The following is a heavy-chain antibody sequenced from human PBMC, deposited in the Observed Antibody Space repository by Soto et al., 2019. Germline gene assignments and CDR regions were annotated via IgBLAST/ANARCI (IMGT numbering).Heavy chain of an antibody. CDR1: GGSVSSGSYY. Sequence: PSETLSLTCTVSGGSVSSGSYYWIWIRQPPGKGLEWIGYIYYSGSTNYNPSLKSRVTISVDTSKNQFSLKLSSVTAADTAVYYCARGSSSSRGTYYFDYWGQGTLVTVSS. CDR3: ARGSSSSRGTYYFDY. D-gene: IGHD6-6*01. J-gene: IGHJ4*02. V-gene: IGHV4-61*01. CDR2: IYYSGST.